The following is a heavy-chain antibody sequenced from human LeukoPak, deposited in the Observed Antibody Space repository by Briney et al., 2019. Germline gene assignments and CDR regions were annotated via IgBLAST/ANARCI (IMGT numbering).Heavy chain of an antibody. J-gene: IGHJ4*02. CDR2: ISASADKT. D-gene: IGHD3-22*01. V-gene: IGHV3-23*01. CDR1: GFTFSDFT. CDR3: AGDFYGSSGYYYDY. Sequence: PRGSLRLSCAASGFTFSDFTMSWVRQAPGKGLEWVSAISASADKTYYADSVKGRFTISRDNSKGTLYLQMNSLRAEDTALYYCAGDFYGSSGYYYDYWGQGTLVTVSS.